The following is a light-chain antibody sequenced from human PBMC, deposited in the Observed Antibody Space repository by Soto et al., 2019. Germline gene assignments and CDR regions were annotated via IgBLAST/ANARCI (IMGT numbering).Light chain of an antibody. V-gene: IGKV3-20*01. CDR3: QQYGSSPRT. Sequence: EIVLTQSPGTLSLSPGERATLSCRASQSVGISYLAWYQQTPGQAPRLLIYGTSSRATGIPDRFSGSGSGTDFTLAISRLEPEDFAVYYCQQYGSSPRTFGQGTKGGYQ. CDR1: QSVGISY. J-gene: IGKJ1*01. CDR2: GTS.